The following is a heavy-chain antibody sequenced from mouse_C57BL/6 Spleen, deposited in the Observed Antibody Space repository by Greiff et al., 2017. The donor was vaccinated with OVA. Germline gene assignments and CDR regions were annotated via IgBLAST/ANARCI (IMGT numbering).Heavy chain of an antibody. V-gene: IGHV5-16*01. CDR3: ARSYYYGSSYWYCDV. D-gene: IGHD1-1*01. CDR2: INYDGSST. Sequence: EVQLVESEGGLVQPGSSMKLSCTASGFTFSDYYMAWVRQVPEKGLEWVANINYDGSSTYYLDSLKSRFIISRDNAKNILYLQMSSLKSEDTATYYCARSYYYGSSYWYCDVWGTGTTVTVSS. CDR1: GFTFSDYY. J-gene: IGHJ1*03.